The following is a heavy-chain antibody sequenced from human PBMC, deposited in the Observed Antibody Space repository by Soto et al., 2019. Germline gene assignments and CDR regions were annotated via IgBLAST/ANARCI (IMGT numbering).Heavy chain of an antibody. V-gene: IGHV5-51*01. CDR3: ARPYYDSSGFDAFDI. CDR1: GYSFTIYW. D-gene: IGHD3-22*01. CDR2: IYPGDSDT. J-gene: IGHJ3*02. Sequence: PGESLKISCKGSGYSFTIYWIGWVRQMPGKGLEWMGIIYPGDSDTRYSPSFQGQVTISADKSTSTAYLQWSSLKASDTAMYYCARPYYDSSGFDAFDIWGQGTMVTVSS.